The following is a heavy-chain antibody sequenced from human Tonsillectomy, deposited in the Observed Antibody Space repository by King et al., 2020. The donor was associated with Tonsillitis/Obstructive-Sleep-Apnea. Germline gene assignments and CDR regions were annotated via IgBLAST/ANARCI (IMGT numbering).Heavy chain of an antibody. J-gene: IGHJ4*02. CDR3: VRLPEGGRRNALHY. V-gene: IGHV5-51*01. CDR1: GYTFTAFW. CDR2: TYPLDSHT. Sequence: QLVQSGAEVKKPGESLRISCKGSGYTFTAFWIGWVRHMPGKGLEWMGLTYPLDSHTTYNPSFQGQVTIPAAESINTAYLQWDSLQASDTAMYYCVRLPEGGRRNALHYWGQGTLVTVSS. D-gene: IGHD1-14*01.